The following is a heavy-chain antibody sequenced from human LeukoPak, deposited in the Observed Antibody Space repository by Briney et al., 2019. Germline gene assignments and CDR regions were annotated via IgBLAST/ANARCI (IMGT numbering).Heavy chain of an antibody. J-gene: IGHJ4*02. Sequence: ASVKVSCKASGYTFTSYGISWVRQAPGQGLEWMGWISAYNGNTNYAQKLQGRVTMTTDTSTSTAYMELSSLRSEDTAVYYCARGSLYSSGRKQGDYWGQGTLVTVSS. CDR1: GYTFTSYG. CDR3: ARGSLYSSGRKQGDY. D-gene: IGHD6-19*01. V-gene: IGHV1-18*01. CDR2: ISAYNGNT.